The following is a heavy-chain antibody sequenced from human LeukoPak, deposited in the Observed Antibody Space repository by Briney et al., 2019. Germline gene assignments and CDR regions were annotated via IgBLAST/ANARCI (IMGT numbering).Heavy chain of an antibody. CDR2: IYHSGST. V-gene: IGHV4-38-2*01. D-gene: IGHD5-12*01. J-gene: IGHJ5*02. CDR3: ARQVATISNWFDP. Sequence: SETLSLTCAVSGYSISSGYYWGWIRQPPGKGLEWIGSIYHSGSTYYNPSLKSRVTISVDTSKSQFSLKLSSVTAADTAVYYCARQVATISNWFDPWGQGTLVTVSS. CDR1: GYSISSGYY.